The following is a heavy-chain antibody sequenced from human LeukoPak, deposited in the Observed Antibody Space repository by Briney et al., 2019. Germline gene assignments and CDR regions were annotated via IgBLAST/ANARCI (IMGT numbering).Heavy chain of an antibody. CDR1: GFTVSSNY. Sequence: PGGSLRLSCAASGFTVSSNYMSWVRQAPGKGLEGVSVIYSGGSTYYADSVKGRFTISRDNSKNTLYLQMNSLRAEDTAVYYCARGRRLLVLAFDIWGQGTMVTVSS. CDR3: ARGRRLLVLAFDI. J-gene: IGHJ3*02. V-gene: IGHV3-53*01. CDR2: IYSGGST. D-gene: IGHD2-21*01.